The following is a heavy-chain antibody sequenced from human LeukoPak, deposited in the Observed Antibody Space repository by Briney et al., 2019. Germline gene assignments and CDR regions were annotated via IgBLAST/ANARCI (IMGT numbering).Heavy chain of an antibody. D-gene: IGHD3-22*01. Sequence: GGSLRLSCAASGFIFSTSWMSWVRQARGRGLEWLANINQGGSDKYCVDSLRGRFTISRDNADNSLFLQMNSLITEDTAVYYCARLTNRGDYWLFDYWGQGTLVTVSS. CDR1: GFIFSTSW. V-gene: IGHV3-7*04. CDR3: ARLTNRGDYWLFDY. CDR2: INQGGSDK. J-gene: IGHJ4*02.